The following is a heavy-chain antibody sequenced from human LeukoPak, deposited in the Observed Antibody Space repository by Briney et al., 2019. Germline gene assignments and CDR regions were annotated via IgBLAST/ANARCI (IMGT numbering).Heavy chain of an antibody. CDR1: GYTFTSNY. Sequence: GASGKGSCKASGYTFTSNYIHWGRQAPGQGLEWMGMIYPRDGSTSYAQKFQGRVTVTRDTSTSTVHMELSGLRSEDTAVYYCARDQEGFDYWGQGTLVTVSS. CDR3: ARDQEGFDY. V-gene: IGHV1-46*01. CDR2: IYPRDGST. J-gene: IGHJ4*02.